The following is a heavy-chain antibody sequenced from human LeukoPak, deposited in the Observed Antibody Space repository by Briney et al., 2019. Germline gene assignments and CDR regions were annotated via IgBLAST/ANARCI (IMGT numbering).Heavy chain of an antibody. J-gene: IGHJ5*02. V-gene: IGHV4-4*08. CDR3: ARRIIAAAANAGWFDL. CDR1: GGSFSGYY. CDR2: IYTSGST. D-gene: IGHD6-13*01. Sequence: PSETLSLTCAVYGGSFSGYYWTWIRQPPGKGLEWIGRIYTSGSTNYNPSLKSRVTISVDTSKNQFSLKLSSVTAADTAVYYCARRIIAAAANAGWFDLWGQGTLVTVSS.